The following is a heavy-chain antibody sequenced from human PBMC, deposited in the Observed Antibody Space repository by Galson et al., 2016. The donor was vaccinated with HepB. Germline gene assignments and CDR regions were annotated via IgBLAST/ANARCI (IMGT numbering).Heavy chain of an antibody. CDR1: GGSISSGGYS. D-gene: IGHD5-18*01. V-gene: IGHV4-30-2*01. Sequence: TLSLTCAVSGGSISSGGYSWSWIRQPPGKGLEWIGYIYHSGSTYYNPSLKSRVTISVARSKNQFSLKLSSVTAADTAVYYCARDRSYGYSNGMDGWGKGTTVTVSA. J-gene: IGHJ6*04. CDR3: ARDRSYGYSNGMDG. CDR2: IYHSGST.